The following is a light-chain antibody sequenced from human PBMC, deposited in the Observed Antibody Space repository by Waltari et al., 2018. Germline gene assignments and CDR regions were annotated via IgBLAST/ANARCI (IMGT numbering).Light chain of an antibody. CDR1: QSVSRN. Sequence: EIVLTQSPASLSLSPGERATLSCRASQSVSRNLAWYQQKPGQAPRLLIYGSSTRATGIPARFSGSGSGTEFTLTISGLQSEDSAVYYCQQYNDWPRTFGLGTRVEIE. CDR2: GSS. J-gene: IGKJ1*01. V-gene: IGKV3-15*01. CDR3: QQYNDWPRT.